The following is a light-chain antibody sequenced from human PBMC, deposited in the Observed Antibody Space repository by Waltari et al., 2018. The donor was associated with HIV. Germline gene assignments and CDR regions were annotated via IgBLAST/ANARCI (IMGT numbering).Light chain of an antibody. Sequence: DIQLTQSPSFLSASVGDRVTITCRASQGINHFLAWYQQKPGKAPKLLIYSTSTLYSGVPSRFGGSGSGTEFTLTISSLQPEDFATYYCQQVNRSPLTFGGGTKVEIK. V-gene: IGKV1-9*01. J-gene: IGKJ4*01. CDR2: STS. CDR3: QQVNRSPLT. CDR1: QGINHF.